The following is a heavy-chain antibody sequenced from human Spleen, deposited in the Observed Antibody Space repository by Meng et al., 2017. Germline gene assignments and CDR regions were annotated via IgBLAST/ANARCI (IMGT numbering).Heavy chain of an antibody. CDR3: VKHSSDWSLDS. CDR2: IHPSGNA. V-gene: IGHV1-18*01. D-gene: IGHD6-19*01. CDR1: GYTYTHYQ. J-gene: IGHJ4*02. Sequence: QLQLGQSGAAVKKPGASWKVSCKASGYTYTHYQMDWVRQAPGPGLEWMGWIHPSGNANYEQKFQSRVTMTTATSTTTAYMELRRLRSDTSALYYCVKHSSDWSLDSWGQGTLVTVSS.